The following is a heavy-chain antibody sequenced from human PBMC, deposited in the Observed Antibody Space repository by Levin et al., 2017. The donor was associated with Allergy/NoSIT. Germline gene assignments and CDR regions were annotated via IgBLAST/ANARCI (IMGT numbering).Heavy chain of an antibody. D-gene: IGHD4-17*01. CDR1: GGSISPSY. V-gene: IGHV4-59*01. Sequence: SQTLSLTCTVSGGSISPSYWSWIRQPPGKGLEWIGYIYYSGSTYYSPSLKSRVTISVDTSKNQFSLKLSSVTAADTAVYYCAREATVTTGFDYWGQGTLVTVSS. CDR3: AREATVTTGFDY. J-gene: IGHJ4*02. CDR2: IYYSGST.